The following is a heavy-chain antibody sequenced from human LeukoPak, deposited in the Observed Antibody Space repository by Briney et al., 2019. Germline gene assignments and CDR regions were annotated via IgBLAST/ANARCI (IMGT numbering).Heavy chain of an antibody. CDR1: GFTFSSYG. CDR2: IRYDGSNK. J-gene: IGHJ5*02. V-gene: IGHV3-30*02. Sequence: GGSLRLSCAASGFTFSSYGMHWVRQAPGKGLEWVAFIRYDGSNKYYADSVKGRFTISRDNSKNTLYLQMNSLRAEDTAVYYCARVHQLRGYSSYAPFDPWGQGTLVTVSS. D-gene: IGHD5-18*01. CDR3: ARVHQLRGYSSYAPFDP.